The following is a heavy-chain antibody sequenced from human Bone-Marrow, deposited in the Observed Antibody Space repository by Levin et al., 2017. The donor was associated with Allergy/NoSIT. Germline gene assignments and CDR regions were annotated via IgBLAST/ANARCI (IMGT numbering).Heavy chain of an antibody. CDR2: IIPVFGTP. CDR1: GGTFSSFA. Sequence: GASVKVSCKASGGTFSSFAITWVRQVSGEGLERVGGIIPVFGTPHYAQKFQGRVTITADKSTTTAYMSMSGLRSEDTAVYYCAVDIAVANAVAYWGQGTLISVSS. V-gene: IGHV1-69*06. CDR3: AVDIAVANAVAY. J-gene: IGHJ4*02. D-gene: IGHD6-19*01.